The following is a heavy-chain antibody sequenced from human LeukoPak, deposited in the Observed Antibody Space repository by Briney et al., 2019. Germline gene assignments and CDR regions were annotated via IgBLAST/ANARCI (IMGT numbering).Heavy chain of an antibody. CDR1: GFSFSSSA. D-gene: IGHD4-11*01. Sequence: QTGGSLRLSCAASGFSFSSSAMSWVRQAPGKGLEWVSTVSGSGGSTYYADSVKGRFTISRDISKSTLYLQMNSLRAEDTAVYYCVEGRLQYYFDPWGQGPLVTVSS. CDR2: VSGSGGST. V-gene: IGHV3-23*01. CDR3: VEGRLQYYFDP. J-gene: IGHJ5*02.